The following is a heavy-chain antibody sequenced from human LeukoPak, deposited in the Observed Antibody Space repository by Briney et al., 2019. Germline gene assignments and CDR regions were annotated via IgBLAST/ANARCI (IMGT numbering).Heavy chain of an antibody. V-gene: IGHV3-7*01. CDR1: GFTFSSYW. Sequence: PGGSLRLSCAASGFTFSSYWMSWVRQAPGKGLEWVANIKQDGSEKYYVDSVKGRFTISRDNAKNSLYLQMNSLRAEDTAVYYCARVVTYDYGGTEGYYYMDVWGKGTTVTVSS. D-gene: IGHD4-23*01. J-gene: IGHJ6*03. CDR3: ARVVTYDYGGTEGYYYMDV. CDR2: IKQDGSEK.